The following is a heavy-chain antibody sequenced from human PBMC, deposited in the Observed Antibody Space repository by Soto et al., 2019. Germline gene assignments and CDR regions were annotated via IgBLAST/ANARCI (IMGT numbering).Heavy chain of an antibody. CDR3: GRVKAYDSSGYIPPALDY. Sequence: SETLSLTCAVYGGSFSGYYWSWIRQPPGKGLEWIGEINHSGSTNYNPSLKSRVTISVDTSKNQFSLKLSSVTAADTAVYYCGRVKAYDSSGYIPPALDYWGQGTLVTVSS. V-gene: IGHV4-34*01. CDR2: INHSGST. D-gene: IGHD3-22*01. J-gene: IGHJ4*02. CDR1: GGSFSGYY.